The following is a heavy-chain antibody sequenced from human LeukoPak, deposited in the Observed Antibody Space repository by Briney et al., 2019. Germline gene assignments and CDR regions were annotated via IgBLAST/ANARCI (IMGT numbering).Heavy chain of an antibody. D-gene: IGHD2-15*01. CDR1: GYTFTGYY. V-gene: IGHV1-69*06. Sequence: GASVKVSCKASGYTFTGYYMHWVRQAPGQGLEWMGGIIPIFGTANYAQKFQGRVTITADKSTSTAYMELSSLRSEDTAVYYCAALPPGYCSGGSCSIGGNWFDPWGQGTLVTVSS. CDR3: AALPPGYCSGGSCSIGGNWFDP. J-gene: IGHJ5*02. CDR2: IIPIFGTA.